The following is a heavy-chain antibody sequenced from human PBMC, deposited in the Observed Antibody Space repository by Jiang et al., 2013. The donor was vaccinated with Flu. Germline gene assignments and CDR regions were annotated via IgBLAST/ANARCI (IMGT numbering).Heavy chain of an antibody. CDR3: ARGYYDSSGPRAFDI. CDR1: YG. J-gene: IGHJ3*02. CDR2: INWNGGST. V-gene: IGHV3-20*03. Sequence: YGMSWVRQAPGRGLEWVSGINWNGGSTGYADSVKGRFTISRDNAKNSLYLQMNSLRAEDTALYYCARGYYDSSGPRAFDIWGQGTMVTVSS. D-gene: IGHD3-22*01.